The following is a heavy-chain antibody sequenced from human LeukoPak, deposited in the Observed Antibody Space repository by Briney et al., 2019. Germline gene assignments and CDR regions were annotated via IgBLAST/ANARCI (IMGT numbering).Heavy chain of an antibody. CDR3: ARRSYNSPFRY. V-gene: IGHV4-34*01. J-gene: IGHJ4*02. CDR1: GGSFSGYY. Sequence: PETLSLTCGVYGGSFSGYYWSWIRQPPGKGLEWIGEINHSGRINYNPSLKSRVTISVDTSKNQFSLRLSSVTAADTAVYYCARRSYNSPFRYWGQGTLVTVSS. D-gene: IGHD5-24*01. CDR2: INHSGRI.